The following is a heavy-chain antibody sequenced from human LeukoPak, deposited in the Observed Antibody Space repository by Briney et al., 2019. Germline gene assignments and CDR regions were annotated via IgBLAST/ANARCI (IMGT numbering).Heavy chain of an antibody. V-gene: IGHV4-34*01. CDR3: ARHGRSSSWLDY. J-gene: IGHJ4*02. CDR2: IYYSGST. Sequence: SETLSLTCAVYGGSFSGYYWSWIRQPPGKGLEWIGSIYYSGSTYYNPSLKSRVTISVDTSKNQFSLKLSSVTAADTAVYYCARHGRSSSWLDYWGQGTLVTVSS. D-gene: IGHD6-13*01. CDR1: GGSFSGYY.